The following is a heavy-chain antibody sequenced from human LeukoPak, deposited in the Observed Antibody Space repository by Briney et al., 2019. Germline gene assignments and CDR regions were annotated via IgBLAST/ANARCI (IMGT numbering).Heavy chain of an antibody. J-gene: IGHJ6*02. CDR1: GFTFGDYV. Sequence: GGSLRLSCTVSGFTFGDYVMSWVRQAPGKGLEWVGFIRSKAYGGPTEYAASVKGRFIISRDDSKSIAYLQMNSLKTGDTAVYYCTFDCWSGYLRGNYYYYGMVVWGQGTTVTVSS. CDR3: TFDCWSGYLRGNYYYYGMVV. D-gene: IGHD3-3*01. V-gene: IGHV3-49*04. CDR2: IRSKAYGGPT.